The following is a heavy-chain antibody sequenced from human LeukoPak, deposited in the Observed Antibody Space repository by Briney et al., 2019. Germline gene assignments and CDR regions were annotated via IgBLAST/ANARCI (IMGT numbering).Heavy chain of an antibody. D-gene: IGHD6-13*01. CDR2: IYYTGST. Sequence: SETLSLTCTISGGCVSDYYWSWIRQSPGKGLEWIGYIYYTGSTSYNPSLKSRLTISVDTSKNQFSLKLSSVTAADTAVYFCARRGEAAAKGGRYFDQWGQGTLVTVSS. J-gene: IGHJ4*02. CDR3: ARRGEAAAKGGRYFDQ. V-gene: IGHV4-59*08. CDR1: GGCVSDYY.